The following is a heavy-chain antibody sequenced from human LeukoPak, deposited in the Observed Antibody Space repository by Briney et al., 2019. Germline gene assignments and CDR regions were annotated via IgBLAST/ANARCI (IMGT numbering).Heavy chain of an antibody. CDR1: GFTFSGSA. Sequence: GGSLKLSCAASGFTFSGSAMHWVRQASGKGLEWVGRIRSKANSYATAYAASVKGRFTISGDDSQNTAYLQLNSLKTEDTAVYYCTRTYDNGMDVWGQGTTVTVSS. CDR2: IRSKANSYAT. CDR3: TRTYDNGMDV. J-gene: IGHJ6*02. V-gene: IGHV3-73*01. D-gene: IGHD3-22*01.